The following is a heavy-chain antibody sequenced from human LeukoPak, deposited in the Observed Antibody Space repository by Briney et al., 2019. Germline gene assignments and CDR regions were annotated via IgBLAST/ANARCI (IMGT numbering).Heavy chain of an antibody. Sequence: SETLSLTCTVSGGSISSSSYYWGWIRQPPGKGLEWIGIIYYSGNTYYNPSLKSRVTISVDTPKNQFSLYLSSVTAADTAVYYCARHDYHYYGMDVWGQGTTVTVSS. CDR2: IYYSGNT. CDR3: ARHDYHYYGMDV. J-gene: IGHJ6*02. CDR1: GGSISSSSYY. V-gene: IGHV4-39*01.